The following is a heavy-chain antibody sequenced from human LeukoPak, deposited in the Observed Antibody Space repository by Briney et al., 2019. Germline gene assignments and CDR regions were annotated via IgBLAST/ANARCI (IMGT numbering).Heavy chain of an antibody. Sequence: ASVKVSCKASGGTFSSYAISWVRQAPGQRLEWMGWINAGNGNTKYSQKFQGRVTITRDTSASTAYMELSSLRSEDTAVYYCARDRSIVGTNWGQGTLVTVSS. CDR3: ARDRSIVGTN. D-gene: IGHD1-26*01. J-gene: IGHJ4*01. CDR2: INAGNGNT. V-gene: IGHV1-3*01. CDR1: GGTFSSYA.